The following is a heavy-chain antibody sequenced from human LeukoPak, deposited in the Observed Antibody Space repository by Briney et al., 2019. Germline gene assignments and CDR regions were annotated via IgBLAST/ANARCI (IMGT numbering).Heavy chain of an antibody. J-gene: IGHJ5*02. D-gene: IGHD3-9*01. Sequence: GSLRLSCAASGLTFSSYWMSWIRQPPGKGLEWIGSIYYSGSTYYNPSLKSRVTISVDTSKNQFSLKLSSVTAADTAVYYCARHRKYDILTGYESNWFDPWGQGTLVTVSS. CDR1: GLTFSSYW. CDR3: ARHRKYDILTGYESNWFDP. CDR2: IYYSGST. V-gene: IGHV4-39*01.